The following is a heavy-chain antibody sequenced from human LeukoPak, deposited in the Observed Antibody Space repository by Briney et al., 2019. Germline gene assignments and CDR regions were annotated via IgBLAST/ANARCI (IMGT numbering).Heavy chain of an antibody. J-gene: IGHJ4*02. CDR2: ISWNSGSI. V-gene: IGHV3-9*01. CDR3: AKDMGTLAYCGGDCYTVGY. CDR1: GFTFDDYA. D-gene: IGHD2-21*01. Sequence: GGSLRLSCAASGFTFDDYAMHWVRQAPGKGLEWVSGISWNSGSIGYADSVKGRFTISRDNAKNSLYLQMNSLRAEDTALYYCAKDMGTLAYCGGDCYTVGYWGQGTLVTVSS.